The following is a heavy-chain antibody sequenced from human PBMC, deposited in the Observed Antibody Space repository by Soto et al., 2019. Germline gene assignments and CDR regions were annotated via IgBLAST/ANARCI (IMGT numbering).Heavy chain of an antibody. Sequence: GASVKVSCKASGYTFTSYAMHWVRQAPGQRLEWMGWINAGNGNTKYSQKFQGRVTMTRDTSTSTVYMELSSLRSEDTAVYYCARDFAYYYDSSGSDAFDIWGQGTMVTVSS. J-gene: IGHJ3*02. CDR2: INAGNGNT. D-gene: IGHD3-22*01. CDR1: GYTFTSYA. CDR3: ARDFAYYYDSSGSDAFDI. V-gene: IGHV1-3*01.